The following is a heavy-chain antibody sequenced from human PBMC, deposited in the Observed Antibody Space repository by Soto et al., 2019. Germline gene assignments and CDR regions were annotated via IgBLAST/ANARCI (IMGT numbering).Heavy chain of an antibody. CDR2: IYYSGST. D-gene: IGHD1-26*01. V-gene: IGHV4-59*01. CDR3: ARRYGGNFDY. Sequence: QVQLQESGPGLVKPSETLSLTCTVSGGSISSYYWSWIRHPPGKGLEWSGYIYYSGSTNYNPSLKRRVTISVDTSKNQFSLKRSSVTAADTAVYYCARRYGGNFDYWGQGTLVTVSS. J-gene: IGHJ4*02. CDR1: GGSISSYY.